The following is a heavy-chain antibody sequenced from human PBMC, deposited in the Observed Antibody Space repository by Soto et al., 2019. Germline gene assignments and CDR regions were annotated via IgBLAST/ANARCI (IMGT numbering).Heavy chain of an antibody. CDR3: ARESGGGTYYDFWSGLEDPYGMDV. D-gene: IGHD3-3*01. CDR1: GGSISSYY. V-gene: IGHV4-59*01. CDR2: IYYSGST. Sequence: SETLSLTCTVSGGSISSYYWSWIRQPPGKGLEWIGYIYYSGSTNYNPSLKSRVTISVDTSKNQFSLKLSSVTAADTAVYYCARESGGGTYYDFWSGLEDPYGMDVWGQGTTVTVS. J-gene: IGHJ6*02.